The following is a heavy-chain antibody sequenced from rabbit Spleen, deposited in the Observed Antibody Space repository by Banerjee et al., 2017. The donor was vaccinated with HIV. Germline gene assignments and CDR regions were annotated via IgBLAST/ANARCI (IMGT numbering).Heavy chain of an antibody. V-gene: IGHV1S40*01. CDR2: IYTGSSGST. CDR1: GITFSSYW. Sequence: QSLEESGGDLVKPGASLTLTCTASGITFSSYWICWVRQAPGKGLEWIACIYTGSSGSTYYASWAKGRFTISKTSSTTVTLQMTSLTAADTATYFCVRGASGSGYYSLWGPGTLVTVS. J-gene: IGHJ4*01. D-gene: IGHD1-1*01. CDR3: VRGASGSGYYSL.